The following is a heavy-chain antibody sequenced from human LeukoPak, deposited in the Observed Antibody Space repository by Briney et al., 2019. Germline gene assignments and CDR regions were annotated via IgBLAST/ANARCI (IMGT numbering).Heavy chain of an antibody. D-gene: IGHD1-14*01. CDR2: NNHSGST. J-gene: IGHJ6*02. CDR3: ARVGHNVGHYYGMDV. V-gene: IGHV4-34*01. Sequence: PSETLSLTCAVYGGSFSDYYWSWIRQPPGKGLEWIGENNHSGSTNYNPSLESRVTISIDTSENQFSLRLSSVTAADTAVYYCARVGHNVGHYYGMDVWGQGTTVTVSS. CDR1: GGSFSDYY.